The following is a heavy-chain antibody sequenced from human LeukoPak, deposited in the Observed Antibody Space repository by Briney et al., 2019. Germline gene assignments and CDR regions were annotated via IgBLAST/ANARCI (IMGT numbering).Heavy chain of an antibody. J-gene: IGHJ4*02. Sequence: ASVKVSCKASGYTLNSHHIHWLRHAPGQGLEWMGIINPNVGSTYYPQQFQGRVTMTRDTSTSTVFMDLSSLRSEDTAVYYCARDRERTETTIGNVGELDYWGQGTLVTVSS. V-gene: IGHV1-46*02. CDR1: GYTLNSHH. CDR2: INPNVGST. CDR3: ARDRERTETTIGNVGELDY. D-gene: IGHD4-17*01.